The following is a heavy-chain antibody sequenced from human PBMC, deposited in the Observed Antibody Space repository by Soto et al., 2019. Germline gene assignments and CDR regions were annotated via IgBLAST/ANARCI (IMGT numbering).Heavy chain of an antibody. CDR2: ISYDGSNK. D-gene: IGHD1-26*01. J-gene: IGHJ6*02. V-gene: IGHV3-30*18. Sequence: QVQLVESGGGVVQPGRSLRLSCAASGFTFSSYGMHWVRQAPGKGLEWVAVISYDGSNKYYADSVKGRFTISRDNSKNTLYLQMNSLRAEDTAVYYCAKDREWELLSGHYGMDVWGQGTTVTVSS. CDR1: GFTFSSYG. CDR3: AKDREWELLSGHYGMDV.